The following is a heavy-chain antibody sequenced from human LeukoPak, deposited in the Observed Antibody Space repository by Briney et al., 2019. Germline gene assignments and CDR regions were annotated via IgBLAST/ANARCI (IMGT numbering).Heavy chain of an antibody. CDR3: ASEGLVRYYYYMDV. Sequence: SVKVSCKASGGTFSSYAISWVRQAPGQGLEWMGGIIPIFGTANYAQKFQGRATITTDESTSTAYMELSSLRSEDTAVYYCASEGLVRYYYYMDVWGKGTTVTVSS. V-gene: IGHV1-69*05. CDR1: GGTFSSYA. J-gene: IGHJ6*03. D-gene: IGHD6-19*01. CDR2: IIPIFGTA.